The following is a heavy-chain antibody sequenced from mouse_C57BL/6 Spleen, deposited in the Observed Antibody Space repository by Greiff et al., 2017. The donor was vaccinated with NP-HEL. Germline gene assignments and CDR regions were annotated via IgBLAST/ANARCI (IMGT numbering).Heavy chain of an antibody. V-gene: IGHV1-53*01. D-gene: IGHD2-1*01. Sequence: QVQLQQPGTELVKPGASVKLSCKASGYTFTSYWMHWVKQRPGQGLEWIGNINPSNGGTNYNEKFKSKATLTVDKSTSTTYMQLSSLTSKDAAVDECARTSRYYGNYGYWGQGTTLTVSS. J-gene: IGHJ2*01. CDR2: INPSNGGT. CDR3: ARTSRYYGNYGY. CDR1: GYTFTSYW.